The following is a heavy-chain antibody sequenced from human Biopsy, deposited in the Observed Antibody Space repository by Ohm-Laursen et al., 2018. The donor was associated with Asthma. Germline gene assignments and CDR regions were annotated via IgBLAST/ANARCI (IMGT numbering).Heavy chain of an antibody. V-gene: IGHV3-7*01. J-gene: IGHJ1*01. D-gene: IGHD3-3*02. CDR2: IKCDGTEK. CDR1: GFTFDDYC. Sequence: SLRLSCAASGFTFDDYCMRWVRQVPGKGLEWVANIKCDGTEKNHVDSLKGRFTISRDNAKNSLYLQMNSLRAEDTAVYYCARTFHFWSPYHAEHYQLWGQGTLVTVSS. CDR3: ARTFHFWSPYHAEHYQL.